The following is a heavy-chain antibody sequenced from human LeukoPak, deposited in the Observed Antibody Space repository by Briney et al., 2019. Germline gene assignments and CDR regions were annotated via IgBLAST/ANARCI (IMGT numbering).Heavy chain of an antibody. J-gene: IGHJ4*02. CDR2: MNPNSGNT. D-gene: IGHD3-10*01. CDR3: ARDSPQKLLWFGDRNPKGQRLFDY. Sequence: ASVKVSCKASGYTFTSYDINWVRQATGQGLEWMGWMNPNSGNTGYAQKLQGRVTMTTDTSTSTAYMELRSLRSDDTAVYYCARDSPQKLLWFGDRNPKGQRLFDYWGQGTLVTVSS. V-gene: IGHV1-8*01. CDR1: GYTFTSYD.